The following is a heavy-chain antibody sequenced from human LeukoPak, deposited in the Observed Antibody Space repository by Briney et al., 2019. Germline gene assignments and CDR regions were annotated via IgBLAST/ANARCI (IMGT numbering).Heavy chain of an antibody. Sequence: QTGGSLRLSCVASGFTFSGFEMNWVRQAPGKGLEWVSFMGTSASSIYYADSVKGRFTISRDNAKNSLYLQMNSLRAEDTAVYYCARDPRHCSGGSCNGGFDSWGQGTLVTVSS. CDR2: MGTSASSI. CDR3: ARDPRHCSGGSCNGGFDS. D-gene: IGHD2-15*01. CDR1: GFTFSGFE. V-gene: IGHV3-48*03. J-gene: IGHJ4*02.